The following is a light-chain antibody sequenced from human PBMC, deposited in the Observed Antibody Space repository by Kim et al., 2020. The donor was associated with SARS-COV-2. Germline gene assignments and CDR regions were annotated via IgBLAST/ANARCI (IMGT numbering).Light chain of an antibody. V-gene: IGLV3-21*04. CDR3: QVWDSSSDHVV. J-gene: IGLJ2*01. Sequence: SYELTQPPSVSVAPGKTARITCGGNNIGNKNVHWYQQKPGQAPVLVIYYDSDRPSGIPERFSGSNSGNTATLTISRVEAGDEDDYYCQVWDSSSDHVVFGGGTQLTVL. CDR2: YDS. CDR1: NIGNKN.